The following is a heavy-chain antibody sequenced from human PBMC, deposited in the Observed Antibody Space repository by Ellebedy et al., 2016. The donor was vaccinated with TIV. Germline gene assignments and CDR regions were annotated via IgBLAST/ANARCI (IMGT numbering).Heavy chain of an antibody. J-gene: IGHJ5*01. CDR1: GFTFADYA. V-gene: IGHV3-9*01. D-gene: IGHD3-10*01. CDR2: ITWNNGSI. Sequence: GGSLRLSXAASGFTFADYAMHWVRQAPGKGLEWVSGITWNNGSIGYADSVKGRFTISRDNAKNSLYLQMNSLRPEDTALYYCAKDIKRFGQLFENWFDFWGQGTLVTVSS. CDR3: AKDIKRFGQLFENWFDF.